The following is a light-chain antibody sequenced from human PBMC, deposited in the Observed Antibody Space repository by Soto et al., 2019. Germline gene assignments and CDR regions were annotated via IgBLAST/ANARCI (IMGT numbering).Light chain of an antibody. V-gene: IGKV2-28*01. Sequence: DIVMTQSPLSLPVTPGEPASISCRSSQSLLHSNGYNYLDWYLQKPEQSPQLLIYLGSNRASRVPDRFSGSGSGTDFTLKISRVEAEDVGVYYCMQALQTPLTFGGGTKVEIK. CDR3: MQALQTPLT. J-gene: IGKJ4*01. CDR2: LGS. CDR1: QSLLHSNGYNY.